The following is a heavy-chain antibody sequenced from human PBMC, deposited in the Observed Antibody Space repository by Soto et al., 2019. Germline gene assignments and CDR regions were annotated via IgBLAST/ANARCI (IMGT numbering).Heavy chain of an antibody. V-gene: IGHV4-31*03. J-gene: IGHJ6*02. Sequence: QVQLQESGPGLVKPSQTLSLTCTVSGGSISSGGYYWSWIRQHPGKGLEWIGYIYYSGSTYYNPSLKSRVTISVDTSKNQFSLKLSSVTAADTAVYYCARGTVGYYYYYGMDVWGQGTTVTVSS. CDR2: IYYSGST. D-gene: IGHD1-26*01. CDR3: ARGTVGYYYYYGMDV. CDR1: GGSISSGGYY.